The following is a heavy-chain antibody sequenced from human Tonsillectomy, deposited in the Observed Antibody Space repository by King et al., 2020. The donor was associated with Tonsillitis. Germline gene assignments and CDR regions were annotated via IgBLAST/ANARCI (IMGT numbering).Heavy chain of an antibody. CDR1: GFTFRSYA. V-gene: IGHV3-23*04. CDR3: AKFHDYGDYLGPVGPIDY. J-gene: IGHJ4*02. Sequence: VQLVESGGGLVQPGGSLRLSCAASGFTFRSYAMSWVRQAPGKGLQWVSAISGSGDSTDYADSVKGRFTISRANSRNTLYLQMNSLRAEDTAVYYCAKFHDYGDYLGPVGPIDYWGQGTLVTVSS. D-gene: IGHD4-17*01. CDR2: ISGSGDST.